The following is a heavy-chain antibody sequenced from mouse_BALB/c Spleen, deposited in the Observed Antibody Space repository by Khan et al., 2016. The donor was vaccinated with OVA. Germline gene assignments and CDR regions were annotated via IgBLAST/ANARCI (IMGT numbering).Heavy chain of an antibody. CDR2: LSYSSST. Sequence: EVQLQESGPGLVKPSQSLSLTCTVTGFSITSGYGWYCIRQFPANQLVWMGYLSYSSSTNYDPSLKRRISITRDTSKNQYMQQLDAETTKDTATNNCARTARIKYWGEGSTVTV. V-gene: IGHV3-1*02. J-gene: IGHJ1*01. CDR1: GFSITSGYG. D-gene: IGHD1-2*01. CDR3: ARTARIKY.